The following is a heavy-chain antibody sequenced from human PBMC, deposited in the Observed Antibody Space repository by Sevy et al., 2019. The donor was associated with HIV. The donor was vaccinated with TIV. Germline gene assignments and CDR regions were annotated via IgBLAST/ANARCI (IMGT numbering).Heavy chain of an antibody. V-gene: IGHV3-48*03. CDR1: GFTFSSYE. J-gene: IGHJ4*02. D-gene: IGHD2-15*01. CDR2: ISSSGNTI. Sequence: GGSLRLSCEASGFTFSSYEMNWVRQAPGKGLEWVSSISSSGNTIYYADSVKGRFTISRDNAKNSLYLQMNSLRAEDTAVYYRAKAKTVAAGFDYWGQGTLVTVSS. CDR3: AKAKTVAAGFDY.